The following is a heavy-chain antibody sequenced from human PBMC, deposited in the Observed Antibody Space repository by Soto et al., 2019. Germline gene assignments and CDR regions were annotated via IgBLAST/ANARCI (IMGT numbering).Heavy chain of an antibody. V-gene: IGHV4-4*02. Sequence: PSETLSLTCAVSGGSISSSNWWSWVRQPPGKGLEWIGEIYHSGSTNYNPSLKSRVTISVDKSKNQFSLKLSSVTAADTAVYYCARYAMAAAGKDAFDIWGQGTMVTVSS. CDR2: IYHSGST. CDR3: ARYAMAAAGKDAFDI. CDR1: GGSISSSNW. J-gene: IGHJ3*02. D-gene: IGHD6-13*01.